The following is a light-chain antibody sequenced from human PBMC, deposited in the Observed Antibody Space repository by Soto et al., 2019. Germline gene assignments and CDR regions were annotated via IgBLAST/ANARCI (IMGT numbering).Light chain of an antibody. CDR1: SSNVGAGYD. V-gene: IGLV1-40*01. J-gene: IGLJ3*02. CDR2: NNN. Sequence: QSVLTQAPSVSGGPGERVAISCTGSSSNVGAGYDVHWYQQLPGTAPKLLIYNNNNRPSGVPDRFSGSRSGTSASLAITGLQADDEADYHCQSYDSSLGGVVFGGGTKVTVL. CDR3: QSYDSSLGGVV.